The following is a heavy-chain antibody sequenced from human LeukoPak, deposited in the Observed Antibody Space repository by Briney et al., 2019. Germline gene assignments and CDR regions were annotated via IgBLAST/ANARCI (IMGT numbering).Heavy chain of an antibody. V-gene: IGHV4-39*07. Sequence: SETLSLTCTVSGGSISSSSYYWGWIRQPPGKGLEWIGSIYYSGSTYYNPSLKSRVTISVDTSKNQFSLKLSSVTAADTAVYYCARGPGQLEPQNTWFDPWGQGTLVTVSS. J-gene: IGHJ5*02. D-gene: IGHD1-14*01. CDR1: GGSISSSSYY. CDR3: ARGPGQLEPQNTWFDP. CDR2: IYYSGST.